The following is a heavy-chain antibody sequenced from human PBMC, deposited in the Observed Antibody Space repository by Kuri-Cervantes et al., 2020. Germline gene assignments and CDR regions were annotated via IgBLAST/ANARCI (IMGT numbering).Heavy chain of an antibody. CDR1: GFTFSSYS. V-gene: IGHV3-66*01. Sequence: GESLKISCAASGFTFSSYSMNWVRQASGKGLEWVSVIYSGGSTYYADSVKGRFTISRDNSRNTLYLQMNSLRAEDTAVYYCASSPAVYYDILTGYYISMYFDYWGQGTLVTVSS. CDR2: IYSGGST. J-gene: IGHJ4*02. D-gene: IGHD3-9*01. CDR3: ASSPAVYYDILTGYYISMYFDY.